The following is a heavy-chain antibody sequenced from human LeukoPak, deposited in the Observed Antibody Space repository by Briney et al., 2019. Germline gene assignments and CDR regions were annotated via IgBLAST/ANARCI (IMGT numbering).Heavy chain of an antibody. D-gene: IGHD3-10*01. CDR3: ARDTYYYGSGSYYNICFDY. V-gene: IGHV4-59*12. CDR2: IYYSGST. J-gene: IGHJ4*02. Sequence: SSETLSLTCTVSGGSISSYYWSWIRQPPGKGLEWIGYIYYSGSTNYNPSLKSRVTMSVDTSKNQFSLKLSSVTAADTAVYYCARDTYYYGSGSYYNICFDYWGQGTLVTVSS. CDR1: GGSISSYY.